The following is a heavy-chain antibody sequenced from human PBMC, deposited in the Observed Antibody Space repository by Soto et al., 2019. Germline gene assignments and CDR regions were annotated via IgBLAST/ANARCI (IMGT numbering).Heavy chain of an antibody. CDR2: IGTAGDT. CDR3: ARGQEVGAHFFDS. D-gene: IGHD2-15*01. Sequence: LSLSCGASGFTFSGFDMHWVRQPTGKGLKWVSTIGTAGDTYYAVSVKGRFTISRDNAKNSLSLQMNSLRAGDTAVYFCARGQEVGAHFFDSWGQGTQVTVSS. V-gene: IGHV3-13*01. CDR1: GFTFSGFD. J-gene: IGHJ4*02.